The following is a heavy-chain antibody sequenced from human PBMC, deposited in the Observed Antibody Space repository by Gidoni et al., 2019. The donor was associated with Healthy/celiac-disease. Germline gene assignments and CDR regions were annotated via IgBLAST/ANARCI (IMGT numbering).Heavy chain of an antibody. CDR3: AREVGRGYSGYGFNY. CDR2: ISSSSSYI. CDR1: GFTFSSYS. J-gene: IGHJ4*02. D-gene: IGHD5-12*01. V-gene: IGHV3-21*01. Sequence: EVQQVESGGGLVKHGGALRLSCAASGFTFSSYSMNWVRQAPGKGLEWVSSISSSSSYIYYADSVKGRFTISRDNAKNSLYLQMNSLRAEDTAVYYCAREVGRGYSGYGFNYWGQGTLVTVSS.